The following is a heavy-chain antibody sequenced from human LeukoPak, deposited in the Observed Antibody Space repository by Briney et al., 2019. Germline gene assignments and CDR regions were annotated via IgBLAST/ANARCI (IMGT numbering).Heavy chain of an antibody. D-gene: IGHD4-23*01. CDR1: GGSISSSSYY. CDR3: ARDGYGGNFCYFDY. CDR2: IYYSGST. Sequence: PSETLSLTCTVSGGSISSSSYYWGWIRQPPGKGLEWIGSIYYSGSTYYNPSLKSRVTISVDTSKNQFSLKLSSVTAADTAVYYCARDGYGGNFCYFDYWGQGTLVTVSS. J-gene: IGHJ4*02. V-gene: IGHV4-39*07.